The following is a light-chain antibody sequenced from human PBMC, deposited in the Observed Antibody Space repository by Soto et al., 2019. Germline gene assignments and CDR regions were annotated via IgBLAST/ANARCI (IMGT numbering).Light chain of an antibody. Sequence: EIVLTQSPGTLSLSPGERATLSCRASQSVSSSYLAWYQQEPGQAPRLLIYDASTRATGIPDRFSGSGSGTDFTLTISRVEPEDFAVFYCQHYGSSPLTFGGGTKV. CDR2: DAS. CDR1: QSVSSSY. CDR3: QHYGSSPLT. J-gene: IGKJ4*01. V-gene: IGKV3-20*01.